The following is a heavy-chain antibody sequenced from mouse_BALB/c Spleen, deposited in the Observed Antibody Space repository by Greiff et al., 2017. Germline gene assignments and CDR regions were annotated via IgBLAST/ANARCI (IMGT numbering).Heavy chain of an antibody. J-gene: IGHJ4*01. Sequence: VQLQQSAAELARPGASVKMSCKASDYTFTSYTMHWVKQRPGQGLEWIGYINPSSGYTEYNQKFKDKTTLTADKSSSTAYMQLSSLTSEDSAVYYCARCRRGYGNGYAMDYWGQGTSVTVSS. CDR1: DYTFTSYT. CDR3: ARCRRGYGNGYAMDY. V-gene: IGHV1-4*02. D-gene: IGHD2-1*01. CDR2: INPSSGYT.